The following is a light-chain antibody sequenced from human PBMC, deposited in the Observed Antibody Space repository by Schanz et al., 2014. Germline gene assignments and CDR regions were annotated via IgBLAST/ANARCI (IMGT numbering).Light chain of an antibody. CDR1: SGSVSTNYN. V-gene: IGLV8-61*01. CDR2: STK. Sequence: QTVVTQEPSFSVSPGGTVTLTCGLSSGSVSTNYNPSWYQQTAGQTPRTLIYSTKTRSSGVPDRFSGSILGNKAALTITGAQADDESDYYCVLYMGRGIWVFGGGTKLTVL. CDR3: VLYMGRGIWV. J-gene: IGLJ3*02.